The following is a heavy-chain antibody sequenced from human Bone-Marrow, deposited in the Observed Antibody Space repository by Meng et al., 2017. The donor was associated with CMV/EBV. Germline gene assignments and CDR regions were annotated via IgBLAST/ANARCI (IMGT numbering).Heavy chain of an antibody. CDR2: IRYDGSNK. D-gene: IGHD2-21*02. J-gene: IGHJ4*02. Sequence: QVQLVESGGGVVQPGGCLRFSCSASGFTFSSYGMHWVRQAPGKGLEWVAFIRYDGSNKYYADSVKGRFTISRDNSKNTLYLQMNSLRAEDTAVYYCANQCGGDCSYFDYWGQGTLVTVAS. CDR3: ANQCGGDCSYFDY. V-gene: IGHV3-30*02. CDR1: GFTFSSYG.